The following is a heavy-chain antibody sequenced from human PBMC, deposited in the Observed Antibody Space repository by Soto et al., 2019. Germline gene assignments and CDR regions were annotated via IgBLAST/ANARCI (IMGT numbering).Heavy chain of an antibody. D-gene: IGHD6-19*01. CDR1: GDSISSFY. V-gene: IGHV4-59*01. J-gene: IGHJ4*02. CDR3: ARDDSTGGFDF. CDR2: ISYSGST. Sequence: QVQLQESGPGLVKPSETLSLTCTVSGDSISSFYWSWIRQPPGKGLEWTGYISYSGSTNYNPSPQSRVTISSDTSKNQFSLKLSSVTAADTAVYYCARDDSTGGFDFWGQGTLVTVSS.